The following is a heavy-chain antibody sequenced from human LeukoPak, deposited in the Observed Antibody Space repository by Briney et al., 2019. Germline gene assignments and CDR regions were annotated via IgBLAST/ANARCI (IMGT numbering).Heavy chain of an antibody. D-gene: IGHD2-2*01. CDR2: IWYDGSNK. V-gene: IGHV3-33*08. Sequence: GRSLRLSCAASGFPFSSYAMHWVRQAPGKGLEWVAVIWYDGSNKYYADSVKGRFTISRDNSKNTLYLQMNSLRAEDTAVYYCAREWSYCSSTSCYPDYWGQGTLVTVSS. J-gene: IGHJ4*02. CDR3: AREWSYCSSTSCYPDY. CDR1: GFPFSSYA.